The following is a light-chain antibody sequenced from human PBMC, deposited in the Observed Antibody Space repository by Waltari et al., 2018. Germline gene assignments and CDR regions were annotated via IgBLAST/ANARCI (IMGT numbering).Light chain of an antibody. CDR1: QSILYSSNNKNY. CDR3: QQDFDTLGEPT. V-gene: IGKV4-1*01. CDR2: GAS. J-gene: IGKJ2*01. Sequence: DIVITQSTDSLAVSLGERATINCTTSQSILYSSNNKNYLAWYQQKPGQYPKLLISGASTLQSGGTDRCRGGGSGTDCTMTISSLQAADVAVYYCQQDFDTLGEPTFVQGTKLEIK.